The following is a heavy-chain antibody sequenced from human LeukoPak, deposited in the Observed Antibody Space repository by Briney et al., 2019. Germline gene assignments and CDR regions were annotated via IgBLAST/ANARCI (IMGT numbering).Heavy chain of an antibody. D-gene: IGHD2-15*01. CDR2: IYYSGST. CDR1: GGSISSYY. Sequence: SETLSLTCTVSGGSISSYYWSWIRQPPGKGLEWIGSIYYSGSTYYNPSLKSRVTISVDTSKNQFSLKLSSVTAADTAVYYCARGGGVYCSGGSCYGYWGQGTLVTVSS. J-gene: IGHJ4*02. CDR3: ARGGGVYCSGGSCYGY. V-gene: IGHV4-39*07.